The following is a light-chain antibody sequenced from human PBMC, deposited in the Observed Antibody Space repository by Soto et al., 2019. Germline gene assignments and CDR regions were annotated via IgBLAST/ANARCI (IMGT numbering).Light chain of an antibody. V-gene: IGLV2-23*03. J-gene: IGLJ3*02. CDR3: CSYAGSSTFFHWV. Sequence: QSALTQPASVSGSPGQSITISCTGTSSDVGSYNLVSWYQQHPGKAPKLMIYEGSKRPSGVSNRFSGSKSGNTASLTISGLQAEDEADYYCCSYAGSSTFFHWVFGGGTQLTVL. CDR2: EGS. CDR1: SSDVGSYNL.